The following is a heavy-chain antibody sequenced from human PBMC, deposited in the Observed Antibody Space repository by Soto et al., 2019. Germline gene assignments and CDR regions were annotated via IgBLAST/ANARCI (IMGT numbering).Heavy chain of an antibody. J-gene: IGHJ4*02. Sequence: ASVKVSCKASGYTFTGHYVHWVRQAPGQGLEWMGWISPKNGDTNYAQKFHRRVTMTRDKSISTAYMELSSLRSDDTAVYFCARTGHGDYSYFDYWGLGTLLTVSS. D-gene: IGHD4-17*01. CDR2: ISPKNGDT. V-gene: IGHV1-2*02. CDR3: ARTGHGDYSYFDY. CDR1: GYTFTGHY.